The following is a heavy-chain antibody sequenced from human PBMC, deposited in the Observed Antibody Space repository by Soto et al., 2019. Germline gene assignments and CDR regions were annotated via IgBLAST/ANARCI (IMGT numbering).Heavy chain of an antibody. CDR1: GGSINSGDYY. CDR3: ARAAGITGSTWFDP. Sequence: SETLSLTCTVSGGSINSGDYYWSWIRHSPGKGLEWIAYISHTGLTDFNPSLKSRLSISEDTSKNQIYLKLNSVTAADTAVYYCARAAGITGSTWFDPWGHG. CDR2: ISHTGLT. V-gene: IGHV4-30-4*01. D-gene: IGHD1-7*01. J-gene: IGHJ5*02.